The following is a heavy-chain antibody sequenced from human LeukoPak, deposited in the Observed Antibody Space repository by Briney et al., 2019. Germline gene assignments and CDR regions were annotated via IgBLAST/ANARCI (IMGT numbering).Heavy chain of an antibody. D-gene: IGHD6-19*01. Sequence: PTETLSLTCTVSGGSISSSSYYWGWIRQPPGKGLEWIGSIYYSGSTYYNPSLKSRVTISVDTSKNQFSLKLSSVTAADTAVYYCARHDARSFCGWYWGQGTLVTVSS. CDR3: ARHDARSFCGWY. V-gene: IGHV4-39*01. J-gene: IGHJ4*02. CDR1: GGSISSSSYY. CDR2: IYYSGST.